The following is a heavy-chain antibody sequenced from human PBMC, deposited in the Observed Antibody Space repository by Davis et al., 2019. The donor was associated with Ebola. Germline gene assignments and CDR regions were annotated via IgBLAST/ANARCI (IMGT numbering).Heavy chain of an antibody. V-gene: IGHV3-23*01. J-gene: IGHJ3*02. D-gene: IGHD3-22*01. CDR2: ISGSGGST. CDR1: GFTFSNAW. Sequence: GESLKISCAASGFTFSNAWMSWVRQAPGKGLEWVSAISGSGGSTYYADSVKGRFTISRDNSKNTMYLQMNSLRAEDTAVYYCARDRGITMIVVVTRGAFDIWGQGTMVTVSS. CDR3: ARDRGITMIVVVTRGAFDI.